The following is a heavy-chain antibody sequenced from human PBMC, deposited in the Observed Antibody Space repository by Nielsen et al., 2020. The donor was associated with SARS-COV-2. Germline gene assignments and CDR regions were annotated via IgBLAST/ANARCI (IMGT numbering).Heavy chain of an antibody. CDR1: GFSLSNYW. CDR3: ARLESSSWYWSY. V-gene: IGHV3-7*01. CDR2: IRRDSGAR. J-gene: IGHJ4*02. Sequence: GGSLRLSCVGSGFSLSNYWMSWVRQAPGRGLEWVANIRRDSGARFYVDSVKGRFTISRDNAKNSLYLQMNSLRAEDTAVYYCARLESSSWYWSYWGQGTLVTVSS. D-gene: IGHD6-13*01.